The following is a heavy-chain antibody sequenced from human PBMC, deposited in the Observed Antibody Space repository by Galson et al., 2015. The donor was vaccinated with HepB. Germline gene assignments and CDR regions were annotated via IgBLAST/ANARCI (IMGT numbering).Heavy chain of an antibody. CDR2: IWYDGSNK. CDR1: GFTFSSYG. CDR3: ASGYPMVRGVITQGGPFDY. V-gene: IGHV3-33*08. J-gene: IGHJ4*02. D-gene: IGHD3-10*01. Sequence: SLRLSCAASGFTFSSYGMHWVRQAPGKGLEWVAVIWYDGSNKYYADSVKGRFTISRDNSKNTLYLQMNSLRAEDTAVYYCASGYPMVRGVITQGGPFDYWGQGTLVTVSS.